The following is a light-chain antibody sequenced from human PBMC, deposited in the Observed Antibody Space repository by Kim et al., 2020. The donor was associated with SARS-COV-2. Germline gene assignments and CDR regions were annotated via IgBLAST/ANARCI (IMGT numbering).Light chain of an antibody. CDR2: GNN. CDR1: SLRGYY. J-gene: IGLJ1*01. Sequence: ALGQTVTITCQGDSLRGYYASWYKQKPRQAPVLVIYGNNNRPSGIPDRFSGSSSGNTVSLTITGAQAEDEGDYYCNCRDSNGHHRVFGTGTKVTVL. V-gene: IGLV3-19*01. CDR3: NCRDSNGHHRV.